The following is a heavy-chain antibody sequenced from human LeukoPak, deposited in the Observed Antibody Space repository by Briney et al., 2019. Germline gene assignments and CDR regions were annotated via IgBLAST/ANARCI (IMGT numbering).Heavy chain of an antibody. J-gene: IGHJ4*02. D-gene: IGHD3-22*01. CDR3: ARPLGYYDSSGPLDY. V-gene: IGHV1-69*13. CDR2: IVPIFGTA. Sequence: SVKVSCKASGGTFSSYAISWVRQAPGQGLEWMGGIVPIFGTANYAQKFQGRVTITADESTSTAYMELSSLRSEDTAVYYCARPLGYYDSSGPLDYWGQGTLVTVSS. CDR1: GGTFSSYA.